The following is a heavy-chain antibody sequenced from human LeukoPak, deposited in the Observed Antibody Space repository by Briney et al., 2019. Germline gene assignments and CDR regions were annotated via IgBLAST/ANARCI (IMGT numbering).Heavy chain of an antibody. D-gene: IGHD1-26*01. CDR1: GGSISNYY. J-gene: IGHJ5*02. CDR3: AREGGSYYHWFDP. V-gene: IGHV4-59*01. Sequence: SETLSLTCTLSGGSISNYYWSWIRQPPGKGLEWIGNIFYCGSTNYNPSLKSRVTISLDTSKNQFSLKLTSVSAADTAVYYCAREGGSYYHWFDPWGQGTLVTVSS. CDR2: IFYCGST.